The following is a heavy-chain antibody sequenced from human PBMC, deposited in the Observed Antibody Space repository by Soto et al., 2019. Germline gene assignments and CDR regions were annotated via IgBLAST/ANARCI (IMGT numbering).Heavy chain of an antibody. CDR3: ARDLDGLHDDTSGPFPRPG. CDR1: GGSISSDDYY. D-gene: IGHD3-22*01. CDR2: IHSSGSI. J-gene: IGHJ1*01. V-gene: IGHV4-30-4*01. Sequence: SATLSLTCTVSGGSISSDDYYWSWSRQAPGRGLEWIGYIHSSGSIYYNPSLKSRATMSIDTAGNQFSLKVSSVTVADTAVYYCARDLDGLHDDTSGPFPRPGWGQGTLVTV.